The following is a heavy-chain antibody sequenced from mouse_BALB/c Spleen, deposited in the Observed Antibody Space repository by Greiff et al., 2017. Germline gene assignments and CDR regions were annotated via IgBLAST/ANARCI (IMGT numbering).Heavy chain of an antibody. CDR2: IYPGDGDT. Sequence: VQLVESGPELVKPGASVKISCKASGYAFSSSWMNWVKQRPGQGLEWIGRIYPGDGDTNYNGKFKGKATLTADKSSSTAYMQLSSLTSVDSAVYFCARTWLRDAMDYWGQGTSVTVSS. V-gene: IGHV1-82*01. CDR1: GYAFSSSW. CDR3: ARTWLRDAMDY. D-gene: IGHD2-2*01. J-gene: IGHJ4*01.